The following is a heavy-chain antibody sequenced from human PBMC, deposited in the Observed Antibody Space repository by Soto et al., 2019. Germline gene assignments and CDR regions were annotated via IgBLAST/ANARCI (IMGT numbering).Heavy chain of an antibody. CDR1: GGSISSYY. J-gene: IGHJ3*02. CDR2: LYNTGST. V-gene: IGHV4-59*01. D-gene: IGHD6-19*01. CDR3: ASLAVADVAFDI. Sequence: PSETLSLTCTVSGGSISSYYWSWIRQPPGKGLEWIGYLYNTGSTIYNPSLKSRVTISVDTSKNQFSLKMNSVTAADTAVYYCASLAVADVAFDIWGQGTMVTVS.